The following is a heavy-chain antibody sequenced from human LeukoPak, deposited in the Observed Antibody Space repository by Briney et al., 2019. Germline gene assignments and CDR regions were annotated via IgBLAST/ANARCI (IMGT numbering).Heavy chain of an antibody. CDR3: ARGCYDSSGYYDAFDI. CDR1: GGSISSSSYY. D-gene: IGHD3-22*01. J-gene: IGHJ3*02. Sequence: SETLSLTCTVSGGSISSSSYYWGWIRQPPGKGLEWIGEINHSGSTNYNPSLKSRVTISVDTSKNQFSLKLSSVTAADTAVYYCARGCYDSSGYYDAFDIWGQGTMVTVSS. V-gene: IGHV4-39*07. CDR2: INHSGST.